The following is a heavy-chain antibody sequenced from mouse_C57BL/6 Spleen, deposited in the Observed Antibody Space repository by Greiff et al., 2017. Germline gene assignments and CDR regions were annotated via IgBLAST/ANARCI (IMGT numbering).Heavy chain of an antibody. CDR1: GYTFTSYW. CDR2: IDPSDSEN. CDR3: ARGAQATGYFDY. V-gene: IGHV1-52*01. J-gene: IGHJ2*01. D-gene: IGHD3-2*02. Sequence: QVQLQQPGAELVRPGSSVKLSCKASGYTFTSYWMHWVKQRPIQGLEWIGNIDPSDSENHYNQKFKDKATLTVDKSSSTAYMQLRSLTSEDSAVYNCARGAQATGYFDYWGQGTTLTVSS.